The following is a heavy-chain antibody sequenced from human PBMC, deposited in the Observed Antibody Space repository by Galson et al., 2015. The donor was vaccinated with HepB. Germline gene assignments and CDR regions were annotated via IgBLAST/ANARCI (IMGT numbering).Heavy chain of an antibody. CDR2: ISSSSSYI. D-gene: IGHD3-9*01. CDR3: AREFPNPGLLRYFDWVSSYGMDV. V-gene: IGHV3-21*01. Sequence: SLRLSCAASGFTFSSYSTNWVRQAPGKGLEWVSSISSSSSYIYYADSVKGRFTISRDNAKNSLYLQMNSLRAEDTAVYYCAREFPNPGLLRYFDWVSSYGMDVWGQGTTVTVSS. CDR1: GFTFSSYS. J-gene: IGHJ6*02.